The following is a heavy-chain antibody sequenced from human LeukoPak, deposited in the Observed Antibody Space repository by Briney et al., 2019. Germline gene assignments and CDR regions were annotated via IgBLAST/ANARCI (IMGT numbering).Heavy chain of an antibody. CDR2: ISCYNGDT. V-gene: IGHV1-18*01. CDR3: GRDPSNISGLYAYFDF. J-gene: IGHJ4*02. D-gene: IGHD6-19*01. CDR1: GYTFNHYD. Sequence: ASVKVSCKGSGYTFNHYDMHWVRQAPGQGPEWMGLISCYNGDTHYAQKFQGRVTMTTDTSTATAYMEMRSLGADDTVIYYSGRDPSNISGLYAYFDFWGQGTLVTVSS.